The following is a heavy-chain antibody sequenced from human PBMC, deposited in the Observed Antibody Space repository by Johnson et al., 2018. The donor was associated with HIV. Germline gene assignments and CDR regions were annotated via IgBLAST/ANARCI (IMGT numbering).Heavy chain of an antibody. J-gene: IGHJ3*02. CDR3: AKYGGGGTYFSAFDI. V-gene: IGHV3-30*04. D-gene: IGHD1-26*01. CDR1: GFTFSSYA. Sequence: QVQLVESGGGVVQPGRSLRLSCAASGFTFSSYAMHWVRQAPGKGLEGVAVISFDGNNEFYADSVRDRFTISRDNSKNTLFLQMSSLRVEDTAVYYCAKYGGGGTYFSAFDIWGQGTKVTVSS. CDR2: ISFDGNNE.